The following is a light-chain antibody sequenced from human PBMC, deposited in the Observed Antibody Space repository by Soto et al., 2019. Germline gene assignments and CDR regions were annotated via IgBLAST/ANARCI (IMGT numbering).Light chain of an antibody. CDR1: QSLSAGY. CDR3: QQYHSSPPT. CDR2: STS. V-gene: IGKV3-20*01. J-gene: IGKJ1*01. Sequence: VLTQSTGTLSLSSGERATLSCRASQSLSAGYLAWYQQKPGQAPRLLIYSTSNRATGIPDRFSGSGSGTDFTLTISRLEPEDFAVYYCQQYHSSPPTFAQGTKVDI.